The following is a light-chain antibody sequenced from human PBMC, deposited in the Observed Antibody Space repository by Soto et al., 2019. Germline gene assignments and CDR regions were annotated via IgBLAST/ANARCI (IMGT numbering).Light chain of an antibody. J-gene: IGKJ2*01. Sequence: EIVLTQSPGTLSLPPGERATLSCRASQSVSSSYLAWYQQKPGQAPRLLIYGASSRATGIPDRFSGSGSGTDFTLTISRLEPEDFAVYYCQQYGSSPPEDTFGQGTKLEIK. CDR1: QSVSSSY. V-gene: IGKV3-20*01. CDR2: GAS. CDR3: QQYGSSPPEDT.